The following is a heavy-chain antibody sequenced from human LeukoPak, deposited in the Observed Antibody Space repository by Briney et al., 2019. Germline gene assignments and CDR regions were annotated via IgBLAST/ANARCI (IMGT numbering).Heavy chain of an antibody. V-gene: IGHV3-23*01. Sequence: GGSLRLSCAASGFTFTRYAMAWVRQAPGKGLEWVSAISNTAGSAYYADSVKGRFTISRDNSKNTLYLQMNSLRAEDTALYYCANFLYASYWGFDYWGQGTLVTVSS. CDR3: ANFLYASYWGFDY. CDR2: ISNTAGSA. J-gene: IGHJ4*02. CDR1: GFTFTRYA. D-gene: IGHD1-26*01.